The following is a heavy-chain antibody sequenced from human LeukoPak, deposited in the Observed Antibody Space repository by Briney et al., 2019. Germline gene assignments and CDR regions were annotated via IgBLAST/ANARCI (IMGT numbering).Heavy chain of an antibody. CDR2: ISYDGSAK. J-gene: IGHJ4*02. CDR1: GFTFSSYG. Sequence: PGGSLRLSCAASGFTFSSYGMHWVRQAPGMGLEWVAIISYDGSAKYYADSVKGRFTISRDNAKNSLYLQMNSLRAEDTAMYYCAALKGSGSYYRFDYWGQGTLVAVSS. CDR3: AALKGSGSYYRFDY. V-gene: IGHV3-30*03. D-gene: IGHD3-10*01.